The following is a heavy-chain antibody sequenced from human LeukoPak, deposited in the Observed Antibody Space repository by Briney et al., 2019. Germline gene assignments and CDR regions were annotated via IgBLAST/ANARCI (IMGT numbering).Heavy chain of an antibody. V-gene: IGHV5-51*01. CDR1: GYSFTSYW. CDR3: ARPGYSSGWYVDY. CDR2: IYPGDSDT. J-gene: IGHJ4*02. Sequence: PGGSLRLSCKGSGYSFTSYWIGWVRQMPGKGLEWMGIIYPGDSDTRYSPSFQGQVTISADKSISTAYLQWSSLKASDTAMYYCARPGYSSGWYVDYWGQGTLVTVSS. D-gene: IGHD6-19*01.